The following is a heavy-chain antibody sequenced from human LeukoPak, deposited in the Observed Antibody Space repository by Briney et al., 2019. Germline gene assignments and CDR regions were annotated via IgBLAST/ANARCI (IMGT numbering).Heavy chain of an antibody. J-gene: IGHJ4*02. Sequence: GGSLRLSCAASGFTVGSNYMSWVRQAPGKGLEWVSIIYRGGSTNYADSVKGRFTISRDTSKNTLYLQMNSLRAEDTAVYYCARLSANSSAYFFDYWGQGTLVTASP. CDR2: IYRGGST. D-gene: IGHD3-22*01. V-gene: IGHV3-66*04. CDR3: ARLSANSSAYFFDY. CDR1: GFTVGSNY.